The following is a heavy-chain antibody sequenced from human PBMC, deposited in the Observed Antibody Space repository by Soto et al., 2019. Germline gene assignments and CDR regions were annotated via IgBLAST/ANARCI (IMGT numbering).Heavy chain of an antibody. CDR1: GYTFTSYG. Sequence: QVQLVQSGAEVKKPGASVKVSCKASGYTFTSYGISWVRQAPGQGLEWMGWISAYNGNTNYAQKLQGRGTMTTDTSTSTAYMELRSLRSDDTAVYYCARARTVDTAMSPEGLWGQGTLVTVSS. J-gene: IGHJ4*02. D-gene: IGHD5-18*01. CDR2: ISAYNGNT. V-gene: IGHV1-18*01. CDR3: ARARTVDTAMSPEGL.